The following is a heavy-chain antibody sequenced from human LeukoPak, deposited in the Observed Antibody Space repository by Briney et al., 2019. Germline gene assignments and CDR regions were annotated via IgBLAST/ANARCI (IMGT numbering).Heavy chain of an antibody. Sequence: SETLSLTCTVSGGSISSGGYYWSWIRQHPGKGLEWIGYIYYSGSTYYNPSLKSRVTISVDTSKNQFSLKLSSVTAADTAVYYCARGTISYDRRSRLAFDIWGQGTMVTVSS. CDR3: ARGTISYDRRSRLAFDI. D-gene: IGHD3-22*01. CDR2: IYYSGST. V-gene: IGHV4-31*03. CDR1: GGSISSGGYY. J-gene: IGHJ3*02.